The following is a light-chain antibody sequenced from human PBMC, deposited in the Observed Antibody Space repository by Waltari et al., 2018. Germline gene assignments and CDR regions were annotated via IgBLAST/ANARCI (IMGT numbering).Light chain of an antibody. CDR1: SSNIGGYY. Sequence: QSVLTQPPSVSGDPGQRVTISCTGSSSNIGGYYVYWYQQFPGTAPKLLIYYNNKRPSGVSDGFSGSKSGTSASLTITGLQPGDEADYYCGAWDSSLSAGLFGGGTRLTVL. CDR2: YNN. CDR3: GAWDSSLSAGL. V-gene: IGLV1-51*01. J-gene: IGLJ2*01.